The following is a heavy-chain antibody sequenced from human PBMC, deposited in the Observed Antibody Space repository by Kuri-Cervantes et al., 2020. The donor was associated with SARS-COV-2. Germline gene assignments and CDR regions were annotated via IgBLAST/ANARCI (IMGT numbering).Heavy chain of an antibody. D-gene: IGHD3-3*01. Sequence: GGSLRLSCAASGFTFSSYGMHWVRQAPGKGLEWVAFIRYDGSNKYYADSVKGRFTISRDNSKSTLYLQMDSLRAEDTAVYYCAKDSIRFLEWLYYMDVWGKGTTVTVSS. CDR2: IRYDGSNK. CDR1: GFTFSSYG. CDR3: AKDSIRFLEWLYYMDV. V-gene: IGHV3-30*02. J-gene: IGHJ6*03.